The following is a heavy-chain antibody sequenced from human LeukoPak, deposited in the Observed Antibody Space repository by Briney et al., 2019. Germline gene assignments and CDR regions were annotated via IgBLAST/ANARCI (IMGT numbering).Heavy chain of an antibody. Sequence: ASVKVSCKASGYTFIGYYMHWVRQAPGQGLEWMGWINPNSGGTNYAQRFQGRVTMTRDTSISTAYMELSRLRSDDTALCYCARRGSPGGFDIWGQGTMVTVSS. CDR3: ARRGSPGGFDI. CDR2: INPNSGGT. V-gene: IGHV1-2*02. D-gene: IGHD1-26*01. CDR1: GYTFIGYY. J-gene: IGHJ3*02.